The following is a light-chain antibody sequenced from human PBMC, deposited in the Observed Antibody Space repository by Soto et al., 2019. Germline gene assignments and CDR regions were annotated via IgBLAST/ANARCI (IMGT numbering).Light chain of an antibody. Sequence: EIVLAQSPGTLSLSPGERATLSCXASQSVSSSYLAWYQQKPGQAPRLLIHGATTRATGIPARFSGSGSGTEFTLTISSLQSEDFAVYYCQQYYDWPITFGQGTRLEIK. CDR1: QSVSSSY. V-gene: IGKV3-15*01. CDR2: GAT. CDR3: QQYYDWPIT. J-gene: IGKJ5*01.